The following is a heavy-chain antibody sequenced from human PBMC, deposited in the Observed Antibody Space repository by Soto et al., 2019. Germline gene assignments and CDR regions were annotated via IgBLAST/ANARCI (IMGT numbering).Heavy chain of an antibody. CDR3: VKASYGSGSEAMGVDY. V-gene: IGHV3-64D*06. D-gene: IGHD3-10*01. Sequence: EVKLVESGGGLVQPGGSLRLSCSTSGFTFSSYSMHWVRQAPGKGLEHLSGISTKGRYTHYADSVKGRFTISRDDSKNTLQLQMRRMTADDTAMYYCVKASYGSGSEAMGVDYWGQGTLVTVSS. J-gene: IGHJ4*02. CDR2: ISTKGRYT. CDR1: GFTFSSYS.